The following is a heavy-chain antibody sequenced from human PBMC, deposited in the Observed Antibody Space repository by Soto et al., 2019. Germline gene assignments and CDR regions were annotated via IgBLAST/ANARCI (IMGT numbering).Heavy chain of an antibody. V-gene: IGHV3-23*01. J-gene: IGHJ6*03. CDR3: VKGMNYYYYYMDV. CDR2: ISGSGGKT. CDR1: GFIFSDYA. Sequence: EVQLLESGGGFVPPGGSLRLSCAASGFIFSDYAMTWVRQAPGKGLEWVSAISGSGGKTYYADSVKGRFTISRDSSQNMMFLQMSGLRAEDTAIYYCVKGMNYYYYYMDVWGNGTTVTVSS.